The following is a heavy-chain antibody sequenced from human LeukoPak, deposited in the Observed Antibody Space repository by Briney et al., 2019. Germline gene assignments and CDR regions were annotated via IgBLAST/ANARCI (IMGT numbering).Heavy chain of an antibody. CDR1: GFTFSSYA. D-gene: IGHD2-2*01. J-gene: IGHJ4*02. V-gene: IGHV3-23*01. Sequence: GGSLRLSCAASGFTFSSYAINWVRQAPGKGPEWVSIISGTGGSTYYADSVKGRFTISRDNSKNTPYLQMNSLRPEDTSVYYCARSPTSWYFDYWGQGTLVTVSS. CDR2: ISGTGGST. CDR3: ARSPTSWYFDY.